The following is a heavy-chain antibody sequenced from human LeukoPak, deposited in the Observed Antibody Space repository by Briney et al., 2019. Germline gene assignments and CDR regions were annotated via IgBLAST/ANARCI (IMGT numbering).Heavy chain of an antibody. CDR3: ASSSEGEFDY. CDR2: ISTSGRTI. D-gene: IGHD3-10*01. V-gene: IGHV3-11*01. J-gene: IGHJ4*02. CDR1: GFTFSDSY. Sequence: GGSLRLSCAASGFTFSDSYMSWIRQAPGKGLEWVSYISTSGRTIYYADSVKGRFTIYSDNAKNSLYLQMNSLRAEDTAVYYCASSSEGEFDYWGQGTLVTVSS.